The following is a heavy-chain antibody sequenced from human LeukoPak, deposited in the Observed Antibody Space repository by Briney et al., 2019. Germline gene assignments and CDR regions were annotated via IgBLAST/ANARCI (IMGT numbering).Heavy chain of an antibody. CDR3: AKELDHDSSGYAPTDY. Sequence: GGSLRLSCAASGFTFSNYGMHWLRQGPGKGLEGVSFIRYDGSNKFYVDSGKGRFTISRDNSKNMVYLQMNSLRDADTAVYYCAKELDHDSSGYAPTDYWGQGTLVTVSS. CDR1: GFTFSNYG. V-gene: IGHV3-30*02. CDR2: IRYDGSNK. J-gene: IGHJ4*02. D-gene: IGHD3-22*01.